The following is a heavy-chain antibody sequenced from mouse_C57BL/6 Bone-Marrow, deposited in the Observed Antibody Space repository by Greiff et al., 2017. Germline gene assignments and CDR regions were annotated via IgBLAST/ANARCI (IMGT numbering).Heavy chain of an antibody. CDR3: ARRGGSSYFYYFDY. V-gene: IGHV1-26*01. D-gene: IGHD1-1*01. CDR1: GYTFTDYY. J-gene: IGHJ2*01. CDR2: INPNNGGT. Sequence: VQLKQSGPELVKPGASVKISCKASGYTFTDYYMNWVKQSHGKSLEWIGDINPNNGGTSYNQKFKGKATLTVDKSSSTAYMELRSLTSEDSAVYYCARRGGSSYFYYFDYWGQGTTLTVSS.